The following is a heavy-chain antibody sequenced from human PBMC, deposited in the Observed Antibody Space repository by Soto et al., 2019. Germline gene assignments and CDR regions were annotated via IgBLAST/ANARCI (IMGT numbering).Heavy chain of an antibody. CDR2: ISVSGDNT. V-gene: IGHV3-23*01. J-gene: IGHJ3*02. CDR3: AKRETYLAFHI. CDR1: GFTFSSYA. Sequence: GGSLRLSCAASGFTFSSYAMSWVRLTPGKGLEWVSGISVSGDNTYYADSVKGRFTISRDNSKNTLYLQMNSLRAEDTAIYYCAKRETYLAFHIWGQGTRVTVSS.